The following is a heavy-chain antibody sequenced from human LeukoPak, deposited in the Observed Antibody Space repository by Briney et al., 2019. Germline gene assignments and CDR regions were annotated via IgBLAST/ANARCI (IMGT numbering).Heavy chain of an antibody. CDR3: ARVPPYYDILTGYYTLRGMDV. V-gene: IGHV1-18*01. Sequence: ASVKVSCKTSGYTLTTYVISWVRQAPGEGLEWMGWISAYNGDTNYAQNLQGRVTLTTDTSTSTAYMELRSLRSDDTAVYYCARVPPYYDILTGYYTLRGMDVWGKGTTVTVSS. J-gene: IGHJ6*04. CDR1: GYTLTTYV. D-gene: IGHD3-9*01. CDR2: ISAYNGDT.